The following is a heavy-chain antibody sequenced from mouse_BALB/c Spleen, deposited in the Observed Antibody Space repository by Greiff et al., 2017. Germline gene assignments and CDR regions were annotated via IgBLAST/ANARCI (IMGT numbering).Heavy chain of an antibody. D-gene: IGHD2-4*01. V-gene: IGHV5-6*01. Sequence: EVMLVESGGDLVKPGGSLKLSCAASGFTFSSYGMSWVRQTPDKRLEWVATISSGGSYTYYPDSVKGRFTISRDNAKNTLYLQMSSLKSEDTAMYYCARHLYDYDLYYAMDYWGQGTSVTVSS. CDR1: GFTFSSYG. CDR3: ARHLYDYDLYYAMDY. J-gene: IGHJ4*01. CDR2: ISSGGSYT.